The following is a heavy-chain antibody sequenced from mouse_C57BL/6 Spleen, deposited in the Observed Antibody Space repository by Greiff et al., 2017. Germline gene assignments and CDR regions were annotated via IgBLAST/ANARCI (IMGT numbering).Heavy chain of an antibody. D-gene: IGHD1-1*01. V-gene: IGHV7-1*01. CDR3: ARDARYYGPYWYFDV. CDR2: SRNKANDYTT. CDR1: GFTFSDFY. Sequence: EVQLVESGGGLVQSGRSLRLSCATSGFTFSDFYMAWVRQAPGKGLEWIAASRNKANDYTTEYSASVKGRFIVSRDTSQSILYLQMNALRAEDTAIYYCARDARYYGPYWYFDVWGTGTTVTVSS. J-gene: IGHJ1*03.